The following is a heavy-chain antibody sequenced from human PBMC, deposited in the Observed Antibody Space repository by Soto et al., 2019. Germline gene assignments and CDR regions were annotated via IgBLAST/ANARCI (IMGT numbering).Heavy chain of an antibody. CDR2: MNPNSGNT. CDR1: GYTFTSYD. V-gene: IGHV1-8*01. Sequence: ASVKVSCKASGYTFTSYDINWVRQATGQGLEWMGWMNPNSGNTGYAQKFQGRVTMTRNTSISTAYMELSSLRSEDTAVYYCARVKGRGVVDIVATIKNPYYGMDVWGQGTTVTVSS. D-gene: IGHD5-12*01. CDR3: ARVKGRGVVDIVATIKNPYYGMDV. J-gene: IGHJ6*02.